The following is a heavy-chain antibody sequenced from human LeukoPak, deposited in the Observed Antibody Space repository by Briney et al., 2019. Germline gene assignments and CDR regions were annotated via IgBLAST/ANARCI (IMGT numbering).Heavy chain of an antibody. CDR3: ATSYDVLTGPIDF. CDR2: ISYSGGT. J-gene: IGHJ4*02. Sequence: SETLSLTCTVSGDSISNFYCTWIRQPPGKELEWIGYISYSGGTYYNPSLKSRVTISLDTPKNQFSLKLSSVTAADTAVYYCATSYDVLTGPIDFWGQGTLVTVSS. V-gene: IGHV4-59*08. D-gene: IGHD3-9*01. CDR1: GDSISNFY.